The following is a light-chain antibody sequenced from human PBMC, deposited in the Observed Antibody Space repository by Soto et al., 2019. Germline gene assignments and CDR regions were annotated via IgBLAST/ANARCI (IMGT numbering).Light chain of an antibody. V-gene: IGKV3-15*01. Sequence: EIVMTQSPATLSVSPGERATLSCRASQSISTELAWYQQKPGPPPRLLIYSASTRATSVPARFTGSGSGSEFTLTISGLQSEDFAVYYCQQGHNWPLTFGQGTRMEI. J-gene: IGKJ2*01. CDR3: QQGHNWPLT. CDR1: QSISTE. CDR2: SAS.